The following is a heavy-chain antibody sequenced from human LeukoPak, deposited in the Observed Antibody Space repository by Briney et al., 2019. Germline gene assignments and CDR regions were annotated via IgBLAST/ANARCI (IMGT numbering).Heavy chain of an antibody. Sequence: GGSLRLSCAASGFTFSDYYMSWIRQAPGKGLEWISYIASSGRTTEYHADSVKGRFTISRDNAKNSLYLQMNSLRAEDTAIYYCARVRMWSGEFLWGQGTLVTVSS. CDR1: GFTFSDYY. CDR3: ARVRMWSGEFL. CDR2: IASSGRTTE. V-gene: IGHV3-11*01. D-gene: IGHD3-10*01. J-gene: IGHJ4*02.